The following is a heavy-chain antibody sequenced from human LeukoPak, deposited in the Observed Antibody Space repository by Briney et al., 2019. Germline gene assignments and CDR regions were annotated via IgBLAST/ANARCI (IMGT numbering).Heavy chain of an antibody. V-gene: IGHV4-59*08. J-gene: IGHJ3*02. D-gene: IGHD6-13*01. CDR2: IYKSGTT. CDR3: ARHDGQQPNDDALDI. CDR1: GGSISSQY. Sequence: PSETLSLTCTVSGGSISSQYWSWIRQPPGKGLEWIGYIYKSGTTNYNPSLKSRVTISADTSKNQFSLKLSSVTAADTAVYYCARHDGQQPNDDALDIWGRGTMVTVYS.